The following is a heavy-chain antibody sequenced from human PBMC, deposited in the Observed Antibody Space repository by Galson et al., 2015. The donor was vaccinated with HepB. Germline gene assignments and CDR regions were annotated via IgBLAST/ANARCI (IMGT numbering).Heavy chain of an antibody. CDR2: ISYYNDNT. Sequence: SCKASGYTFASYDINWVRQAPGQGLEWMGWISYYNDNTNYAQKFQGRVTMTTETSTGTAYMELRSLRSDDTAVYYCARGGTRKGADYWGQGTLVTVSS. CDR1: GYTFASYD. V-gene: IGHV1-18*01. J-gene: IGHJ4*02. CDR3: ARGGTRKGADY. D-gene: IGHD1-14*01.